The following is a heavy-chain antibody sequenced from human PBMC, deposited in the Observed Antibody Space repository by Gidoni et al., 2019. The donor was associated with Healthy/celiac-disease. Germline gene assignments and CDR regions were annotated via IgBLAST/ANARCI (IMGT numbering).Heavy chain of an antibody. CDR3: ARDEKGDYYDY. CDR1: GFTFRSYD. V-gene: IGHV3-48*03. J-gene: IGHJ4*02. CDR2: ISSSGSTI. Sequence: EVQLVESGGGLVQPGGSLRLSCAASGFTFRSYDMNWVRQAPGKGLEWVSYISSSGSTIYYADSVKGRFTISRDNAKNALYLQMNSLRAEDTAVYYCARDEKGDYYDYWGQGTLVTVSS.